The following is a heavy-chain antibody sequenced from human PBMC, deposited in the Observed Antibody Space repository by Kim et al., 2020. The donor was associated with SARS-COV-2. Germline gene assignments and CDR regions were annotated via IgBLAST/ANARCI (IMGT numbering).Heavy chain of an antibody. V-gene: IGHV4-34*01. CDR3: ARGPGGYYYGSGSFKKPYYSMDV. D-gene: IGHD3-10*01. Sequence: SETLSLTCAVYGGSFSGYYWSWIRQPPGKGLEWIGEINHSGSTNYNPSLKSRVTISVDTSKNQFSLKLSSVTAADTAVYYCARGPGGYYYGSGSFKKPYYSMDVWGKGTTVAVSS. J-gene: IGHJ6*03. CDR2: INHSGST. CDR1: GGSFSGYY.